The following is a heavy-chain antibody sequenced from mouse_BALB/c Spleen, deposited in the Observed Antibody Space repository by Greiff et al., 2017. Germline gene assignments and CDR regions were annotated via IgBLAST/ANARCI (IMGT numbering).Heavy chain of an antibody. D-gene: IGHD1-1*01. CDR2: IRNKANGYTT. CDR1: GFTFTDYY. Sequence: EVQVVESGGGLVQPGGSLRLSCATSGFTFTDYYMSWVRQPPGKALEWLGFIRNKANGYTTEYSASVKGRFTISRDNSQSILYLQMNTLRAEDSATYYCARGVRLRGYYFDYWGQGTTLTVSS. CDR3: ARGVRLRGYYFDY. V-gene: IGHV7-3*02. J-gene: IGHJ2*01.